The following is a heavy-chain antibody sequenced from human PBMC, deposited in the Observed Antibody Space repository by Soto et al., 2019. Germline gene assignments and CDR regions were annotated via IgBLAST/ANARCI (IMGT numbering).Heavy chain of an antibody. Sequence: GGSLRLSCAASGFTFSSYAMNWVRQAPGKGLEWVSSISSGSSYMYYADSVKGRFTISRDNAKNSLYLHMNSLRVEDTAVYYCARAGSGYYDSSDYSKGNCWGQGTLVTVSS. V-gene: IGHV3-21*01. CDR1: GFTFSSYA. D-gene: IGHD3-22*01. CDR2: ISSGSSYM. J-gene: IGHJ4*02. CDR3: ARAGSGYYDSSDYSKGNC.